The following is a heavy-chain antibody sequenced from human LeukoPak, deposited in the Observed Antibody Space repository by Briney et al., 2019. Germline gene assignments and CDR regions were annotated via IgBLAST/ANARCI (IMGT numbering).Heavy chain of an antibody. J-gene: IGHJ5*02. CDR1: GGPISSPNW. V-gene: IGHV4/OR15-8*01. D-gene: IGHD3-3*01. CDR3: ARDRRVTIFGVVTHRWFDP. Sequence: SETLSLTCLVSGGPISSPNWWTWVRPTPGEGLVWIGVDYHDGNTKYRPSLRSRLTISVDTSKNQFSLKLSSVTAADTAVYYCARDRRVTIFGVVTHRWFDPGGQGTLVTVSS. CDR2: DYHDGNT.